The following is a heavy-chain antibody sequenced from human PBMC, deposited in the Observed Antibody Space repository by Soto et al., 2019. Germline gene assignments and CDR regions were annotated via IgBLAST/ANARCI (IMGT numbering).Heavy chain of an antibody. CDR3: ARDTPPIDY. J-gene: IGHJ4*02. CDR1: GFTLTSYR. V-gene: IGHV1-18*01. Sequence: QVQLVQSGAEVKKPGASVKVSCKASGFTLTSYRISWVRQAPGQGLEWMGWISAYNGNRNYAQNHQGIVTMTTDTSTSTAYMELRSLRSDDTAVYYCARDTPPIDYWGQGTLVTVSS. CDR2: ISAYNGNR.